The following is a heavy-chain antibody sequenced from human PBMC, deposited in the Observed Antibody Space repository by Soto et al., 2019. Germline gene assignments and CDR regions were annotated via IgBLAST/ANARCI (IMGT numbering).Heavy chain of an antibody. CDR1: GGSISSYY. CDR2: IYYSGST. V-gene: IGHV4-59*01. J-gene: IGHJ6*02. CDR3: AREGCSSTSCYPPYYYSGMDV. D-gene: IGHD2-2*01. Sequence: SETLSLTCTVAGGSISSYYWSWILQPPGKGLEGIGYIYYSGSTNYNHSLKSRVTISVDTSKNQFSLKLSSVTAADTAVYYCAREGCSSTSCYPPYYYSGMDVWGQGTTVTVSS.